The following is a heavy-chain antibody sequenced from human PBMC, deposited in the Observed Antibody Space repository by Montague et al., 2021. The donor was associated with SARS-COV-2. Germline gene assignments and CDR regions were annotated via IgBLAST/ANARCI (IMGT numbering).Heavy chain of an antibody. CDR3: ARVGRQQLVRLSGMDV. CDR1: GGSISSSSYY. D-gene: IGHD6-13*01. CDR2: IYYSGST. Sequence: SETLSLTRTLSGGSISSSSYYWGWIRQPPGKGQEWIGSIYYSGSTYYXPSLKSRVTISVDTSKNQFSLKLSSVTAADTAVYCCARVGRQQLVRLSGMDVWGQGTTVTVSS. V-gene: IGHV4-39*07. J-gene: IGHJ6*02.